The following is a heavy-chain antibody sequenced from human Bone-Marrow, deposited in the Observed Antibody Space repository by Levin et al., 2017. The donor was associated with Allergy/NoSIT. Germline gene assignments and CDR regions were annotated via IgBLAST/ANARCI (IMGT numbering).Heavy chain of an antibody. Sequence: AGGSLRLSCAASGFTFSGYWVHWVRQAPGEGLVWVSHINGDGTSTTYADSVKGRFTISRDNAKNTLYLQMNSLRAEDTAVYYCARGSGWAAGVVPAIDSWGQGTLVTVSS. J-gene: IGHJ4*02. CDR2: INGDGTST. CDR3: ARGSGWAAGVVPAIDS. V-gene: IGHV3-74*01. D-gene: IGHD6-19*01. CDR1: GFTFSGYW.